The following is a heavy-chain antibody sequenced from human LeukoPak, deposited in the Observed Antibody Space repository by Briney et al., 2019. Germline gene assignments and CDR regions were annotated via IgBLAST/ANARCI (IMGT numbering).Heavy chain of an antibody. V-gene: IGHV3-53*04. CDR1: GFTVSSNY. CDR3: ARDLVYGSGSYAFDI. J-gene: IGHJ3*02. Sequence: GGSLRLSCAASGFTVSSNYMSWVRQAPRKGLEWVSVIYSGGSTYYADSVKGRFTISRHNSKNTLYLQMNSLRAEDTAVYYCARDLVYGSGSYAFDIWGQGTMVTVSS. CDR2: IYSGGST. D-gene: IGHD3-10*01.